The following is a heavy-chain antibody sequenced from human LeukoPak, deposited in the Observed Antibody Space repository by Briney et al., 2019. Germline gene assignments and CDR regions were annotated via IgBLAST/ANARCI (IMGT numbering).Heavy chain of an antibody. CDR1: GFTFSTYT. V-gene: IGHV3-48*02. D-gene: IGHD3-10*01. Sequence: GGSLRLSCAPSGFTFSTYTMNWVRQAPGKGLEWVSSISSSSNTIYYADSVNGRFTISRDNAKNSLYLHMNSLRDEDTAVYYCAGAMVRAYGMDVWGQGTTVTVSS. CDR3: AGAMVRAYGMDV. J-gene: IGHJ6*02. CDR2: ISSSSNTI.